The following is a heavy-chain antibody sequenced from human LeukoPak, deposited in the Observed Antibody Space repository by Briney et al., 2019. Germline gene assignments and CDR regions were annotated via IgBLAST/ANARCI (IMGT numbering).Heavy chain of an antibody. V-gene: IGHV1-69*05. Sequence: SVKVSCKASGGTFISYAISWVGQAPGQGLDWMGGIIPIFGTANYAQKFQGRVTITSDESTSTVHMELSSPRSEDTAVYYCPRDGCGAGDCRWYFDLWGRGTLVTVSS. CDR2: IIPIFGTA. CDR3: PRDGCGAGDCRWYFDL. J-gene: IGHJ2*01. CDR1: GGTFISYA. D-gene: IGHD2-21*02.